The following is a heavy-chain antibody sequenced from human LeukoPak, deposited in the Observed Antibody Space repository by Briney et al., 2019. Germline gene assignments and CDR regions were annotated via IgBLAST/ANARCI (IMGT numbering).Heavy chain of an antibody. D-gene: IGHD2-2*01. V-gene: IGHV3-23*01. CDR1: GFSFSSYA. J-gene: IGHJ5*02. CDR3: AKLPREYCSSTSCPNWFDT. Sequence: GGSLRLSCAASGFSFSSYAMTWVRQAPGKELEWVSALSASGGTTYYADSVKGRLTTSRDNSKNTLYLKMNSLRAEDTAVYYCAKLPREYCSSTSCPNWFDTWGQGTLVTVSS. CDR2: LSASGGTT.